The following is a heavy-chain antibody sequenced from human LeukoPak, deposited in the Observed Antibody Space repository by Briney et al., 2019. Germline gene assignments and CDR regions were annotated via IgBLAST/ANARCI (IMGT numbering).Heavy chain of an antibody. Sequence: PGGSLRLSCAASGFTFSDYYMSWIRQAPGKGLEWVSYISSSGSTIYYADSVKGRFTISRDNAKNSLYLQMNSLRAEDTAVYYCARDIGWNQVYYYYGMDVWGQGTRSPSP. CDR2: ISSSGSTI. V-gene: IGHV3-11*01. D-gene: IGHD1-1*01. CDR1: GFTFSDYY. J-gene: IGHJ6*02. CDR3: ARDIGWNQVYYYYGMDV.